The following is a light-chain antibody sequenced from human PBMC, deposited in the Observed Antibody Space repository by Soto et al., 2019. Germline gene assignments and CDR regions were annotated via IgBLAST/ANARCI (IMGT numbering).Light chain of an antibody. J-gene: IGLJ1*01. CDR1: INDIGAYKY. CDR2: EVS. CDR3: SSYTTGSTLYV. V-gene: IGLV2-14*01. Sequence: QSALTQPASVCGSPGQSVTISCTGSINDIGAYKYVSWYQQYPGKAPKLIIFEVSNRPSGVSNRFSGSKSGNTASLTIAGLQAEDEADYHCSSYTTGSTLYVFGGGTKVTV.